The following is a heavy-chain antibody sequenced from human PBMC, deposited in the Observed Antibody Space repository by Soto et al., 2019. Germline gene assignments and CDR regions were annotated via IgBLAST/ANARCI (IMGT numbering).Heavy chain of an antibody. D-gene: IGHD2-2*01. Sequence: EVQVLESGGGSVQPGGSLRLSCAASGFTFSNFAMSWVCHAPGKGLEWVSEITGSTGTTYYADSVRGRFIISRDNSQNTLHLQMNSLRPEDTAVYYCAKDTSSSPYYMDVWGKGTTVTVSS. CDR3: AKDTSSSPYYMDV. J-gene: IGHJ6*03. V-gene: IGHV3-23*01. CDR2: ITGSTGTT. CDR1: GFTFSNFA.